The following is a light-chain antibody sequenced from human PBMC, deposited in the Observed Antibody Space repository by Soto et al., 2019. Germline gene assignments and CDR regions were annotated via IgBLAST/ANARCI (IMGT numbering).Light chain of an antibody. CDR3: QQDYSTLAT. CDR1: ESISRH. J-gene: IGKJ5*01. V-gene: IGKV1-39*01. Sequence: DIQMSQSPSSLSASVGDRVTITCRAAESISRHLNWYQQKPGRAPDLLIYAASTLQNGVPSRFTGSGSGTEFTLTITGLQLEDFATYYCQQDYSTLATFGQGTRREIK. CDR2: AAS.